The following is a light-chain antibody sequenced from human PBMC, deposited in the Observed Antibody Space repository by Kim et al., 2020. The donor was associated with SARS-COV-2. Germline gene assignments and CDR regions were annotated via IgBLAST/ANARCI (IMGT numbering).Light chain of an antibody. CDR1: QGISRW. Sequence: SASVGDRVNITWRERQGISRWFVLYEETPGNASELVIYAAPSLQSGAPSMFSGSGSGTYFTLPLSSLQSEDFASYYSQQANSFPYVFGRGNNL. J-gene: IGKJ2*01. CDR3: QQANSFPYV. V-gene: IGKV1D-12*01. CDR2: AAP.